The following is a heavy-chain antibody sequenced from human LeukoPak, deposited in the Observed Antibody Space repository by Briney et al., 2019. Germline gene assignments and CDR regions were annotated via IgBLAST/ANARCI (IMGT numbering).Heavy chain of an antibody. J-gene: IGHJ4*02. Sequence: ASVKASCKASGYTFTSYGISWVRQAPGQGLEWMGWISAYNGNTNYGQKLQGRVTMTTDTSTSTAYMEMRSLRSDDTGVYYCARDYGPTHYYGSGTLLSPDYWGQGTLVTVSS. CDR2: ISAYNGNT. CDR3: ARDYGPTHYYGSGTLLSPDY. V-gene: IGHV1-18*01. CDR1: GYTFTSYG. D-gene: IGHD3-10*01.